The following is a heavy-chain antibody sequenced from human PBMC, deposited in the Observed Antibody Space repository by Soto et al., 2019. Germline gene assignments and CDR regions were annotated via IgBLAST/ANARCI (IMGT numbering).Heavy chain of an antibody. V-gene: IGHV3-74*01. Sequence: GSLRLSCASSGFTFSSYWMHWVRQVPGKGLVWVSRISSDGSIKNYADSVKGRFSISRDNAKNTLYLQMNSLRAEDTAVYYCVRYPRSAGGSYRADYWGQGALVTVSS. CDR3: VRYPRSAGGSYRADY. CDR1: GFTFSSYW. D-gene: IGHD3-16*02. CDR2: ISSDGSIK. J-gene: IGHJ4*02.